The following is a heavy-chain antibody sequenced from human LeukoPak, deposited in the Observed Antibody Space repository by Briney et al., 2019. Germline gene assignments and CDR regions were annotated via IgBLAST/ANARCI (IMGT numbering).Heavy chain of an antibody. CDR1: GGSFSGYY. D-gene: IGHD3-3*01. CDR3: ARGRGKRFLEXFDY. V-gene: IGHV4-34*01. CDR2: INHSGST. Sequence: SETLSLTCAVYGGSFSGYYWSWIRQPPGKGLEWIGEINHSGSTNYNPSLKSRVTISVDTSKNQFSLKLSSVTAADAAVYYCARGRGKRFLEXFDYXXXGTLVTVSS. J-gene: IGHJ5*01.